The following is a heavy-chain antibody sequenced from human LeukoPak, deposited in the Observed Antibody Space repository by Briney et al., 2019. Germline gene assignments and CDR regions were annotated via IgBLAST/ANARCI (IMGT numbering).Heavy chain of an antibody. CDR3: ARDVGSGYSSGWRPKRWFDP. J-gene: IGHJ5*02. D-gene: IGHD6-19*01. CDR1: GYTFTGYY. V-gene: IGHV1-2*02. Sequence: GASVKVSCKASGYTFTGYYMHWVRQAPGQGLEWMGWINPNSGGTNYAQKFQGRVTMTRDTSISTAYMELSRLRSDDTAVYYCARDVGSGYSSGWRPKRWFDPWGQGTLVTASS. CDR2: INPNSGGT.